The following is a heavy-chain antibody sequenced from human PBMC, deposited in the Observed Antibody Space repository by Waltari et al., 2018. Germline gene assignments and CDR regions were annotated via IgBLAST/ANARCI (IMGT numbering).Heavy chain of an antibody. Sequence: QVQLVQSGAEVKKPGSSVKVSCKASGGTFSSYTISWVRQAPGQGLEWMGRIIPILGIANYAQKFQGRVTITADKSTSTAYMELSSLRSEDTAVYYCARGTTIFGVGAYWGQGTLVTVSS. J-gene: IGHJ4*02. CDR3: ARGTTIFGVGAY. V-gene: IGHV1-69*02. D-gene: IGHD3-3*01. CDR2: IIPILGIA. CDR1: GGTFSSYT.